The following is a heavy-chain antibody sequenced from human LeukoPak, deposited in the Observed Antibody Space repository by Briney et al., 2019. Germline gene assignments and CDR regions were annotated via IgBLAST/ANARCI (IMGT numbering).Heavy chain of an antibody. J-gene: IGHJ6*02. V-gene: IGHV3-30*04. D-gene: IGHD3-10*01. CDR3: ARRRSFGPRGLDV. CDR1: GFIFSHYA. CDR2: ASDEGRNG. Sequence: PGGSLRLSCTASGFIFSHYAIHWVRQAPGKGLEWVAVASDEGRNGYIADSVKGRLNMSRDNSENTLYLHMTSLTTEDTAVYYCARRRSFGPRGLDVWGQGTTVSVSS.